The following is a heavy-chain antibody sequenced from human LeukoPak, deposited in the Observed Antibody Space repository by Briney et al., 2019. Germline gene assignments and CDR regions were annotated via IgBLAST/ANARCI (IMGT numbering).Heavy chain of an antibody. Sequence: VASVKVSCKASGYTFTGYYMHWVRQAPGQGLEWMGWINPNSGGTNYAQKFQGRVTMTRDTSISTAYMELSRLRSDDTAVYYCARDRDRRGDDTFDIWGQGTMVTVSS. J-gene: IGHJ3*02. CDR1: GYTFTGYY. CDR2: INPNSGGT. D-gene: IGHD3-16*01. CDR3: ARDRDRRGDDTFDI. V-gene: IGHV1-2*02.